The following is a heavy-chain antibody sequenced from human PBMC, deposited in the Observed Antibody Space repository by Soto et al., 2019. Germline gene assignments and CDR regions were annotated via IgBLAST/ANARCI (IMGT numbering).Heavy chain of an antibody. V-gene: IGHV1-3*01. CDR3: ARGRGVATTADYYLDY. J-gene: IGHJ4*02. D-gene: IGHD5-12*01. CDR1: GYTFTNYA. Sequence: QVQLVQSGAEVKKPGASVQVSCKASGYTFTNYAIHWVRQAPGQRLEWMGWINAGNGNTKYSQKFQSRVTITRDTSASTAYMELSSLRSEDTAVYYCARGRGVATTADYYLDYWGQGTLVTVSS. CDR2: INAGNGNT.